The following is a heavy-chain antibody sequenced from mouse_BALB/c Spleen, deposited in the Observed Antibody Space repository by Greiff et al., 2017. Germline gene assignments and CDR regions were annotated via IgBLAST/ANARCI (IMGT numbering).Heavy chain of an antibody. D-gene: IGHD1-2*01. V-gene: IGHV1-69*01. Sequence: QVQLNQPGAELVMPGASVKMSCKASGYTFTDYWMHWVKQRPGQGLEWIGAIDTSDSYTSYNQKFKGKATLTVDESSSTAYMQLSSLTSEDSAVYYCARGYVYYFDYWGQGTTLTVSS. J-gene: IGHJ2*01. CDR3: ARGYVYYFDY. CDR1: GYTFTDYW. CDR2: IDTSDSYT.